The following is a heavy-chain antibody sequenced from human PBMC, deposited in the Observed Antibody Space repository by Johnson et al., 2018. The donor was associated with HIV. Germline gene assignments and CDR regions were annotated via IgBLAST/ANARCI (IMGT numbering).Heavy chain of an antibody. V-gene: IGHV3-30-3*01. CDR2: ISYDGSNK. Sequence: QVQLVESGGGVVQPGRSLRVSCAASGFTFNNYAMHWVRQAPGKGLEWVALISYDGSNKFYADSVKGRFTISRDNSKNTLYLQMNSLRVEDTALYYCTRDGLDAFDMWGQGTMVTVSS. CDR1: GFTFNNYA. J-gene: IGHJ3*02. CDR3: TRDGLDAFDM.